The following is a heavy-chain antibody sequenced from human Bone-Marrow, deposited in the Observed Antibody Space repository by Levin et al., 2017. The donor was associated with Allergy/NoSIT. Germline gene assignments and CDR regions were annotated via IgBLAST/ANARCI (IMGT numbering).Heavy chain of an antibody. CDR2: ISYSGST. CDR3: ASIKSGGASFDV. D-gene: IGHD3-16*01. J-gene: IGHJ3*01. CDR1: GGSISSGY. Sequence: GSLRLSCTVSGGSISSGYCSWLRQPPGKGLEWIGYISYSGSTNYNSSLKSRVTISVDRSKNQFSMRLTSVTAADTAVYYCASIKSGGASFDVWGQGTLVTVSS. V-gene: IGHV4-59*01.